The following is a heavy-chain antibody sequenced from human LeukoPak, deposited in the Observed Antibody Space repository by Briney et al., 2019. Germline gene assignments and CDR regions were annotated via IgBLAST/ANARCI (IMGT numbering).Heavy chain of an antibody. J-gene: IGHJ4*02. V-gene: IGHV3-73*01. CDR1: GFTFSGSA. D-gene: IGHD4-23*01. CDR2: IRSKANSYAT. Sequence: GGSLRLSCAASGFTFSGSAMHWVRQASGKGLERVGRIRSKANSYATAYAASVKGRYTISRDDSKNTAYLQMNSLKTEDTAVYYCTSPDYGGNSKDYWGQGTLVTVSS. CDR3: TSPDYGGNSKDY.